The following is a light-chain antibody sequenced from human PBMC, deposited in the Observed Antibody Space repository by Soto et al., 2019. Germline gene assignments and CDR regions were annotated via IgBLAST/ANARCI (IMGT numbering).Light chain of an antibody. CDR2: GAS. CDR1: QSISSY. J-gene: IGKJ5*01. CDR3: QQSYSTLPIT. Sequence: DIQMTQSPSSLSASVGDRVTITCRASQSISSYLNRYQQKPGKAPKLLIYGASSLQSGVPSRFSGSGSGTDFTLTISSLQPEDFATYYCQQSYSTLPITFGQGTRLEI. V-gene: IGKV1-39*01.